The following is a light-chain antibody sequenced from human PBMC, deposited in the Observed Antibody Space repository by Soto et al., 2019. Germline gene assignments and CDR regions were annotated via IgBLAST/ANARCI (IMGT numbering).Light chain of an antibody. Sequence: DIQITQSPSSRSASVGDRVTITCRASQDIRNNLAWYQQKPGKVPKVLIYAASTLQSGVPSRFSGSGSGTDFTLTIISLQPEDVATYYCQRYNGARETFGPGTKVDIK. CDR3: QRYNGARET. V-gene: IGKV1-27*01. J-gene: IGKJ3*01. CDR2: AAS. CDR1: QDIRNN.